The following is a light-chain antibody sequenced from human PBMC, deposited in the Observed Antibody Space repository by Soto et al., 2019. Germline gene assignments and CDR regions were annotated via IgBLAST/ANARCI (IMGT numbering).Light chain of an antibody. Sequence: IVLTPSPHSLAVSLGARATINCKSSQRLLYTSSNKNYLAWYQQKPGQAPRLLIYDASNRATGIPDRFSGSGSGTDFTLTISGLEPEDFAVYYCHQYDRLPVTFGRGTKVDIK. CDR1: QRLLYTSSNKNY. V-gene: IGKV4-1*01. CDR2: DAS. CDR3: HQYDRLPVT. J-gene: IGKJ1*01.